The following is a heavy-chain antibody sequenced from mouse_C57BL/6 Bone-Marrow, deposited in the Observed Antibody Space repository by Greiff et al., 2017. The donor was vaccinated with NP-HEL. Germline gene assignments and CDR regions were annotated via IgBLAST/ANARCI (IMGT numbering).Heavy chain of an antibody. Sequence: EVKVVESGGGLVQSGRSLRLSCATSGFTFSDFYMEWVRQAPGKGLEWIAASRNKANDYTTEYSASVKGRFIVSRDTSQSILYLQMNALRAEDTAIYYCARDALLDGWFAYWGQGTLVTVSA. CDR3: ARDALLDGWFAY. J-gene: IGHJ3*01. CDR1: GFTFSDFY. V-gene: IGHV7-1*01. CDR2: SRNKANDYTT.